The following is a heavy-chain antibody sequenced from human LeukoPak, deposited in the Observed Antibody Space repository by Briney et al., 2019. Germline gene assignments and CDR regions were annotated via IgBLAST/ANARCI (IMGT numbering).Heavy chain of an antibody. J-gene: IGHJ3*02. D-gene: IGHD2-2*02. CDR3: ARARYTRDAFDI. V-gene: IGHV3-74*01. Sequence: GGPLRLSCAASGFTFSSYWIHWVRQGPGKGLAWVSRINTGGSITTYADSVKGRFTISRDNAKNTVYLQMSSLRAEDTAVYYCARARYTRDAFDIWGQGTMVTVSS. CDR2: INTGGSIT. CDR1: GFTFSSYW.